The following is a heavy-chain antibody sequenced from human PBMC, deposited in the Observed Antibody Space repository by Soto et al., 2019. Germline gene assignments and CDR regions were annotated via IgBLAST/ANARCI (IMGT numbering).Heavy chain of an antibody. Sequence: PGESLKISCKGSGYSFTTYWIGWVRQMPGKGLEWMGIIYPADSDTRYSPSFQGQVTISADRSTSTAYLQWSSLRASDSAIYYCARHEALGNTAMASDSWGQGTLVTVSS. D-gene: IGHD5-18*01. V-gene: IGHV5-51*01. CDR1: GYSFTTYW. J-gene: IGHJ4*02. CDR2: IYPADSDT. CDR3: ARHEALGNTAMASDS.